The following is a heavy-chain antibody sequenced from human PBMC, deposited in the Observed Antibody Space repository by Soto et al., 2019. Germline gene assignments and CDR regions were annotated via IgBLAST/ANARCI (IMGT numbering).Heavy chain of an antibody. D-gene: IGHD3-10*01. V-gene: IGHV3-20*04. Sequence: GGSLRLSCAASGFTFDDYGMSWVRQAPGKGLEWVSSINWNGGRTGYADSVKGRFTISRDNAKNSLYLQMNRLRAEDTDLFYCARDRAPGRYFDYWGQGTLVTVSS. CDR1: GFTFDDYG. J-gene: IGHJ4*02. CDR3: ARDRAPGRYFDY. CDR2: INWNGGRT.